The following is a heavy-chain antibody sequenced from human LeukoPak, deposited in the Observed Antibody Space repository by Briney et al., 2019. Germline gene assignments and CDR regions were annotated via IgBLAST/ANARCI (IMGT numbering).Heavy chain of an antibody. CDR1: GYTFTSYG. D-gene: IGHD2-2*01. Sequence: ASVKVSCKASGYTFTSYGISWVRQAPGQGLEWMGWISAYNGNTNYAQKLQGRVTMTTDTSTGTAYMELRSLRSDDTAVYYCARVYCSSTSCFPKGAFDIWGQGTMVTVSS. J-gene: IGHJ3*02. V-gene: IGHV1-18*01. CDR3: ARVYCSSTSCFPKGAFDI. CDR2: ISAYNGNT.